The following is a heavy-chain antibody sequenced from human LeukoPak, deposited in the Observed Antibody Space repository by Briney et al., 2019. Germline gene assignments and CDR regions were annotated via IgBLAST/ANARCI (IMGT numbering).Heavy chain of an antibody. CDR3: AREGLSGYGN. D-gene: IGHD5-12*01. J-gene: IGHJ4*02. CDR1: GFTFSSYG. Sequence: GGSLRLSCAASGFTFSSYGMSWVRQAPGKGLEWVSAISASGGSTYYADSVKGRFTISRDNSKNTLYLQMNSLRAEDTAVYYCAREGLSGYGNWGQGTLVTVSS. CDR2: ISASGGST. V-gene: IGHV3-23*01.